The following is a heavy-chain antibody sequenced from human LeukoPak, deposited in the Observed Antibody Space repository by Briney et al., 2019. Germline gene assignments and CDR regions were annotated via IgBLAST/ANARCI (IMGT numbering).Heavy chain of an antibody. Sequence: SETLSLTCAVYGGSFSGYYWSWIRQPPGKGLEWIGEINHSGSTNYNPSLKSRVTISVDTDKKQFSLKLSSVSAADTVVYYCARQGVDILTGYYIDYWGQGTLVTVSS. CDR2: INHSGST. CDR1: GGSFSGYY. CDR3: ARQGVDILTGYYIDY. J-gene: IGHJ4*02. V-gene: IGHV4-34*01. D-gene: IGHD3-9*01.